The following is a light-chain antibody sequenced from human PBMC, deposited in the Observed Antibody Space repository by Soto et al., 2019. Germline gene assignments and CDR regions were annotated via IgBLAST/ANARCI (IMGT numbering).Light chain of an antibody. CDR2: DVS. CDR3: SSYTSISPYV. J-gene: IGLJ1*01. CDR1: SSDVGGYNY. Sequence: QSVLTQPASVSGSPGQSIPISCTGTSSDVGGYNYVSWYQQHPGKAPKLMIYDVSNRPSGVSNRFSGSKSGNTASLTISGLQAEYEADYYCSSYTSISPYVFGSGSVVTV. V-gene: IGLV2-14*01.